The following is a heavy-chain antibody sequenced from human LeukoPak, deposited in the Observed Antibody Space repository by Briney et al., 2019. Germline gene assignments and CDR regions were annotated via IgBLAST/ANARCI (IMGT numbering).Heavy chain of an antibody. V-gene: IGHV1-18*01. CDR1: GYTFTSYG. Sequence: GASVNVSCKASGYTFTSYGISWVRQAPGQGLEWMGWISGYDGNTDYAQKSQGRLTMTTDTSTSTAYMELRSLRPDDTAVYYCARESHVTREDYWGRGTLVTVSS. CDR2: ISGYDGNT. D-gene: IGHD3-10*01. J-gene: IGHJ4*02. CDR3: ARESHVTREDY.